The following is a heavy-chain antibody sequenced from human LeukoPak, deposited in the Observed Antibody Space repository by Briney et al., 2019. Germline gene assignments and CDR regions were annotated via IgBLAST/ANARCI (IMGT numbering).Heavy chain of an antibody. CDR2: ISAYNGNT. Sequence: EASVKVSCKASGYTFTSYGIRWVRPAPGQGLAWMGWISAYNGNTNYAQQLQGRVTMTTDTSTSTAYMELRSLRSDDTAVYYCARGYDSSGYLARFWEQADTYFDYWGQGTLVTVSS. J-gene: IGHJ4*02. CDR3: ARGYDSSGYLARFWEQADTYFDY. D-gene: IGHD3-22*01. V-gene: IGHV1-18*01. CDR1: GYTFTSYG.